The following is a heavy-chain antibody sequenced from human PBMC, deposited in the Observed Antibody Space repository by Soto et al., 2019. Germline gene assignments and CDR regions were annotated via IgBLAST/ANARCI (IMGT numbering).Heavy chain of an antibody. V-gene: IGHV4-39*01. CDR3: ARHGSY. CDR1: GVSISSSSYY. Sequence: SETLSLTCTVSGVSISSSSYYWGWFRQPPGKGLEWIGTIYYGGSSYSNPSLKSRVTISLDTSKNQFSLTLTSVTAADTAVYYCARHGSYWGQGTLVIVSS. J-gene: IGHJ4*02. CDR2: IYYGGSS.